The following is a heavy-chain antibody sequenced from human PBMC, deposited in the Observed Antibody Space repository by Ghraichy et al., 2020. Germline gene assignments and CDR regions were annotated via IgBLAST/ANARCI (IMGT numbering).Heavy chain of an antibody. V-gene: IGHV4-39*01. Sequence: SETLSLTCTVSGGSISSSSYYWGWIRQPPGKGLEWIGSIYYSGSTYYNPSLKSRVTISVDTSKNQFSLKLSSVTAADTAVYYCARQGRYSKTNWFDPWGQGTLVTVSS. CDR3: ARQGRYSKTNWFDP. J-gene: IGHJ5*02. CDR1: GGSISSSSYY. D-gene: IGHD3-16*02. CDR2: IYYSGST.